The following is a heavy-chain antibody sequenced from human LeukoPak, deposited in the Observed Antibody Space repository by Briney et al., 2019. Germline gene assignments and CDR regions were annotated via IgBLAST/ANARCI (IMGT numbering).Heavy chain of an antibody. D-gene: IGHD3-22*01. V-gene: IGHV4-4*09. J-gene: IGHJ4*02. Sequence: SETLSLTCTVSGGSISSYYWSWIRQPPGKGLEWIGYIYTSGSTNYNPSLKSRVTISVGTSKNQFSLKLSSVTAADTAVYYCARSASSSGYYLWDYWGQGTLVTVSS. CDR2: IYTSGST. CDR1: GGSISSYY. CDR3: ARSASSSGYYLWDY.